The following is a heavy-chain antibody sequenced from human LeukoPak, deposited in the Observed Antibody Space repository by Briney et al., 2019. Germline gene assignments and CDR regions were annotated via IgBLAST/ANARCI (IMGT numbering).Heavy chain of an antibody. CDR3: ARVGPSGYLYFFDY. CDR2: INHIGST. Sequence: SETLSLTCTVSGGSISGYYWSWIRQPPGKGLEWIGHINHIGSTNYNPSLKSRVTMSVDTSKNQFSLNLNSVTAADTAMYYCARVGPSGYLYFFDYWGQGILVTVSS. D-gene: IGHD5-12*01. J-gene: IGHJ4*02. CDR1: GGSISGYY. V-gene: IGHV4-59*01.